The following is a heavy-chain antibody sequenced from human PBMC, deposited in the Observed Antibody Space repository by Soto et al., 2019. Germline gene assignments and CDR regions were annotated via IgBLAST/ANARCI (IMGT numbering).Heavy chain of an antibody. CDR3: ARDQASYYYDSSGYYPYYYYGMDV. CDR2: IYYSGST. J-gene: IGHJ6*02. CDR1: GGSISSGGYY. V-gene: IGHV4-31*03. D-gene: IGHD3-22*01. Sequence: PSETLSLTCTVSGGSISSGGYYWSWIRQHPGKGLEWIGYIYYSGSTYYNPSLKSRVTISVDTSKNQFSLKLSSVTAADTAVYYCARDQASYYYDSSGYYPYYYYGMDVWGQGTTVTVSS.